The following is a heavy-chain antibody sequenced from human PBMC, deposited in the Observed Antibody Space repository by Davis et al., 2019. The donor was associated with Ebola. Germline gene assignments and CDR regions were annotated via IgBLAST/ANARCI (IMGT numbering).Heavy chain of an antibody. CDR3: ARDIGLLGGYNKAFDI. Sequence: GSLRLSCAASGFTFSSYSMNWVRQAPGKGLEWVAVISYDGSNKYYADSVKGRFTISRDNSKNTLYLQMNSLRAEDTAVYYCARDIGLLGGYNKAFDIWGQGTMVTVSS. CDR1: GFTFSSYS. CDR2: ISYDGSNK. D-gene: IGHD5-24*01. V-gene: IGHV3-30*03. J-gene: IGHJ3*02.